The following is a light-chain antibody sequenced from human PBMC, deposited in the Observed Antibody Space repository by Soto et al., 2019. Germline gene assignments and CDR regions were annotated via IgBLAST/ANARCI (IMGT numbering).Light chain of an antibody. CDR3: HQYNSYSWT. V-gene: IGKV3-20*01. CDR2: GAS. J-gene: IGKJ1*01. Sequence: EIVLTQSPGTLSLSPGERATLSCRASQSVTSNYLAWYQQRPGQAPRLLIFGASSRATGIPDKFSGSGSGTDFTLTISRLEPDDFATYYCHQYNSYSWTFGQGTKVEIK. CDR1: QSVTSNY.